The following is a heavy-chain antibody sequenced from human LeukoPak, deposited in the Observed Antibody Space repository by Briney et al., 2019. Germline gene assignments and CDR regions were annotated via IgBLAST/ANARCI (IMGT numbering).Heavy chain of an antibody. V-gene: IGHV4-59*12. D-gene: IGHD3-10*01. CDR3: AKSNGYGLVDI. CDR1: GGSFSSYF. J-gene: IGHJ3*02. CDR2: IYHSGST. Sequence: SETLSLTCAGYGGSFSSYFWTWIRQTPGKGLEWIGYIYHSGSTNYKPSLKSRVTISVDTSKNQFSLKLNSVTAADTAVYYCAKSNGYGLVDIWGQGTMVTVSS.